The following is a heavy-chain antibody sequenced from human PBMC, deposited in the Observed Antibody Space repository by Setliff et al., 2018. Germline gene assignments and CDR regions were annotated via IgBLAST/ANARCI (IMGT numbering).Heavy chain of an antibody. V-gene: IGHV4-39*01. J-gene: IGHJ4*02. D-gene: IGHD3-10*01. CDR1: GDSISSTSYQ. Sequence: SETLSLTCTVSGDSISSTSYQWGWVRQPPGKGLEWIGSIYYTGTAYYNPSLKSRVTISVDTSKNQFSLQGTSLAATDTALYFCARHEFVGGYYGSVTYRHFDYWGQGSLVTVSS. CDR2: IYYTGTA. CDR3: ARHEFVGGYYGSVTYRHFDY.